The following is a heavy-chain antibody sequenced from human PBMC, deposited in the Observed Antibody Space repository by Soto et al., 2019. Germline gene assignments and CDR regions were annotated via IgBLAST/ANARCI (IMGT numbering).Heavy chain of an antibody. J-gene: IGHJ4*02. D-gene: IGHD5-18*01. CDR1: ELTFSNVW. Sequence: GGSLTLSCTASELTFSNVWMTWVRQGPGKGQDWVAPIKSKSCGETTYVPAPVKASFTLSRDDSENTVFPKMNSLKSVDTVLYEGAITAMINRDQSSSFDYWSRGTQVTVSS. V-gene: IGHV3-15*01. CDR3: AITAMINRDQSSSFDY. CDR2: IKSKSCGETT.